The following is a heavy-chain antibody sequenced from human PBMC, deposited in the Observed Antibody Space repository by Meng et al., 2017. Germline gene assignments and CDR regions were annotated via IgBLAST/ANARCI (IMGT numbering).Heavy chain of an antibody. Sequence: LRLSCAVSGGSISSSYYWSWIRQPAGKGLEWIGRIYTSGSTNYNPSLKSRVTISVDTSKNQFSLKLSSVTAADTAVYYCARGVLGGYARGHWFDPWGQGTLVTVSS. CDR3: ARGVLGGYARGHWFDP. J-gene: IGHJ5*02. D-gene: IGHD5-12*01. CDR1: GGSISSSYY. V-gene: IGHV4-61*02. CDR2: IYTSGST.